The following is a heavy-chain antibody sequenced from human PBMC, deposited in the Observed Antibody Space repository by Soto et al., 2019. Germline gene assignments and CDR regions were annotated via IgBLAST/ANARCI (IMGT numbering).Heavy chain of an antibody. D-gene: IGHD6-13*01. V-gene: IGHV3-48*03. J-gene: IGHJ4*01. CDR3: ARTLIAGHNHY. CDR1: GFTFNTYD. Sequence: EVQLVESGGGLVQPGGSLRLSCVVSGFTFNTYDMNWVRQAPGKGLEWVSYISTSGGIYYADSVRGRITTSSDNSKNSLDLQMNSLRAEYTGVYYCARTLIAGHNHYWGRGTLVTV. CDR2: ISTSGGI.